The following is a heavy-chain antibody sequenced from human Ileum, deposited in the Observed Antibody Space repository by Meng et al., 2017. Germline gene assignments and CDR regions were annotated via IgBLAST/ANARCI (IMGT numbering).Heavy chain of an antibody. D-gene: IGHD3-22*01. J-gene: IGHJ3*02. CDR2: IYYSGST. Sequence: SETLSLTCTVSGGSISSGGYYWSWIRQHPGKGLEWIGYIYYSGSTYYNPSLKSRVTISVDTSKNQFSLKLSSVTAADTAVYYCAQLKYYYDSSGYNRLDAFDIWGQGTMVTVSS. CDR1: GGSISSGGYY. V-gene: IGHV4-31*03. CDR3: AQLKYYYDSSGYNRLDAFDI.